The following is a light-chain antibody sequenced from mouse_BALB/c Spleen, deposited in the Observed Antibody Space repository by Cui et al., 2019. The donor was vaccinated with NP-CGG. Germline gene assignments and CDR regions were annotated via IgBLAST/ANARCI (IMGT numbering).Light chain of an antibody. V-gene: IGLV1*01. J-gene: IGLJ1*01. CDR3: ALWYSNHWV. CDR1: TEAVTTSNY. CDR2: GTN. Sequence: AVVTQESALTYSPGETVTLTCRSSTEAVTTSNYANWVQEKPDNLFTGLIGGTNNRAPGVPARGTGSLIGDKAALTITGAQTEDEAIYFCALWYSNHWVFGGGTKQTVL.